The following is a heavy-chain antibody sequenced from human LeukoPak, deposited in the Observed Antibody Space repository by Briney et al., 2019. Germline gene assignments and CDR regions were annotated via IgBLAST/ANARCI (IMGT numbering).Heavy chain of an antibody. V-gene: IGHV4-34*01. CDR3: ARGNGSSGAKGILDY. CDR2: INHSGST. D-gene: IGHD2-15*01. J-gene: IGHJ4*02. Sequence: PSETLSLTCAVYGGSFSGYYWSWIRQPPGKGLEWIGEINHSGSTNYNPSLKSRVTISVDRSRNQISLYWNSVTARDTAVYYCARGNGSSGAKGILDYWGQGTLVTVSS. CDR1: GGSFSGYY.